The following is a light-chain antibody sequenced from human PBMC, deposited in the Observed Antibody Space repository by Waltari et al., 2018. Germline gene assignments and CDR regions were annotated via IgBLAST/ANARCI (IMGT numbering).Light chain of an antibody. CDR3: QQYNSWPPET. J-gene: IGKJ1*01. Sequence: EIVLTQSPATLSVSPGASAPLSCTASQSIRTDVAWYHQKPGQAPTLLIYGAFSRATGIPARFSGEGSGTEFTLTISSLKSEDFGLYYCQQYNSWPPETFGQGTKVEIK. V-gene: IGKV3-15*01. CDR2: GAF. CDR1: QSIRTD.